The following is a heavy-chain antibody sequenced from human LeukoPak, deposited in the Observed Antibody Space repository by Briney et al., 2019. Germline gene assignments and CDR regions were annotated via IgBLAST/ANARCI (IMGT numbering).Heavy chain of an antibody. CDR2: IIPIFGTA. J-gene: IGHJ6*02. Sequence: SVTVSCTASGGTFSSYAISWVRQAPGQGLEWMGGIIPIFGTANYAQKFQGRVTITADESTSTAYMELSGLRSEDTAVYYCARFLVSGMDVWGQGTTVTVSS. CDR3: ARFLVSGMDV. V-gene: IGHV1-69*13. CDR1: GGTFSSYA.